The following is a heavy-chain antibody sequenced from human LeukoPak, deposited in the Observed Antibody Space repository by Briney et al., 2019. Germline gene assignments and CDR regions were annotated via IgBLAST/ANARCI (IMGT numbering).Heavy chain of an antibody. V-gene: IGHV7-4-1*02. D-gene: IGHD1-1*01. Sequence: ASVKVSCKASGYSFTDHGLNWLRQAPGQGLEWMGWINPNTANSTYAQGFTGRFVFSLDSSVSTAYLQINSLKAEDSATYYCARNYKWNDVVMGVWGEGTTVTVSS. J-gene: IGHJ6*03. CDR3: ARNYKWNDVVMGV. CDR1: GYSFTDHG. CDR2: INPNTANS.